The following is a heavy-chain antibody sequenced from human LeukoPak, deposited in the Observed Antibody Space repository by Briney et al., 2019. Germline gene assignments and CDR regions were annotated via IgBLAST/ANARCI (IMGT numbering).Heavy chain of an antibody. CDR2: INPNSGGT. D-gene: IGHD1-26*01. Sequence: ASVTVSFTSSGYTFTHYYMHWVRQAPGQGLEWMGWINPNSGGTNYAQKVQGRVTMTSDTSISTAYMELSRLRSDDTAVYYCAREGPIVGATHLVDYWGQGTLVTVSS. J-gene: IGHJ4*02. V-gene: IGHV1-2*02. CDR1: GYTFTHYY. CDR3: AREGPIVGATHLVDY.